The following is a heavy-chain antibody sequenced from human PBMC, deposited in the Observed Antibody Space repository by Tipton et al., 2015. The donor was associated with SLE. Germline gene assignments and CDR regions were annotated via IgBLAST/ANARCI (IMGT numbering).Heavy chain of an antibody. D-gene: IGHD7-27*01. CDR1: GGSISSSSYY. CDR2: IYYSGST. V-gene: IGHV4-39*07. J-gene: IGHJ4*02. CDR3: ARLRGNWEAYYFDY. Sequence: LRLSCTVSGGSISSSSYYWGWIRQPPGKGLEWIGSIYYSGSTYYNPSLKSRVTISVDTSKNQFSLKLSSVSAADTAVYYCARLRGNWEAYYFDYWGQGTLVTVSS.